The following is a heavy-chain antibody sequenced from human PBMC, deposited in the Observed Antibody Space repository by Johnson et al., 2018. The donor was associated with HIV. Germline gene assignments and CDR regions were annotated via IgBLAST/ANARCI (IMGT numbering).Heavy chain of an antibody. CDR1: GFTFSSYA. V-gene: IGHV3-30-3*01. J-gene: IGHJ3*02. Sequence: QVQLVESGGGVVQPGRSLRLSCAASGFTFSSYAMHWVRQAPGKGLEWVAVIPYDGYNKYYADSVRGRFTISRDNSKNTLYLQMNSLRAEDTAVYYCAKAHGFGEFMIAFDIWGQGTMVTVSS. CDR2: IPYDGYNK. CDR3: AKAHGFGEFMIAFDI. D-gene: IGHD3-10*01.